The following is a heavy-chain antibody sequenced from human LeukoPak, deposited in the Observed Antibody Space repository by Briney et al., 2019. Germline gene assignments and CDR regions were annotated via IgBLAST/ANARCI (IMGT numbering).Heavy chain of an antibody. CDR2: LYSGGST. D-gene: IGHD4-23*01. V-gene: IGHV3-66*01. CDR1: GLTVSSHY. J-gene: IGHJ4*02. Sequence: GGSLRLSCAASGLTVSSHYMSWVRQAPGKGLEWVSVLYSGGSTYYADSVKGRFTISRDNSKNTLYLQMNSLRVEDTAVYYCAGRPDYGGTPTFDYWGQGTLVTVSS. CDR3: AGRPDYGGTPTFDY.